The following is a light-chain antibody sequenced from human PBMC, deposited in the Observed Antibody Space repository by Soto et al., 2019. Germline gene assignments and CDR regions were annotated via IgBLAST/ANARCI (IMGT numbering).Light chain of an antibody. CDR1: SSDIGHYDY. J-gene: IGLJ1*01. Sequence: QSVLAQPASVSGSPGQSITISCTGTSSDIGHYDYVSWYQQHPCKAPKLMIYHVTYRPSGVSNRYSGSKSGNSASLTISGLQADDEADYYCCSLTTSHTYVFGSGTKVTVL. CDR3: CSLTTSHTYV. CDR2: HVT. V-gene: IGLV2-14*03.